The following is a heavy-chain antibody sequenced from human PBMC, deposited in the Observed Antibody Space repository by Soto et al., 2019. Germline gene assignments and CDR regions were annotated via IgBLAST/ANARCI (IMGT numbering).Heavy chain of an antibody. Sequence: SETLSLTCAVSGYSISSGYYWGWIRQPPGKGLEWIGTIYHSGSTYYNPSLKSRVTISVDTSKNQFSLKLSSVTAADTAVYYCARALYCSGGSCSPLRGMDVWGQGTTVTVSS. CDR1: GYSISSGYY. V-gene: IGHV4-38-2*01. CDR3: ARALYCSGGSCSPLRGMDV. J-gene: IGHJ6*02. CDR2: IYHSGST. D-gene: IGHD2-15*01.